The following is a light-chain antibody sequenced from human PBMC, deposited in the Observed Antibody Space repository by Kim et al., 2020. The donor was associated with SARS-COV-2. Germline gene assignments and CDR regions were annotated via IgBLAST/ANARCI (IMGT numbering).Light chain of an antibody. J-gene: IGKJ5*01. CDR3: QQYYNWPPIT. CDR2: SAS. V-gene: IGKV3-15*01. Sequence: SPGERVILSCRASQSNSRKVAWYQQKPGQAPRLLIYSASTRAAGIPARFSGTGSGTEFSLTINSLQSEDFAVYFCQQYYNWPPITFGQGTRLEIK. CDR1: QSNSRK.